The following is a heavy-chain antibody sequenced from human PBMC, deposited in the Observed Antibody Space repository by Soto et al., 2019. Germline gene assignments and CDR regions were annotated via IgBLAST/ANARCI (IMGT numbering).Heavy chain of an antibody. Sequence: QVQLVQSGAEVKKPGASVKVSCKASGYTFTSYGISWVRQAPGQGLEWMGWISANNGNTNYAQKLQGRVTMTTVTSPSTAYMELRSRRSDDTAVYYCASRLTYSSGSPGGCDPWGQGTLVTVSS. J-gene: IGHJ5*02. CDR3: ASRLTYSSGSPGGCDP. D-gene: IGHD6-19*01. CDR1: GYTFTSYG. CDR2: ISANNGNT. V-gene: IGHV1-18*01.